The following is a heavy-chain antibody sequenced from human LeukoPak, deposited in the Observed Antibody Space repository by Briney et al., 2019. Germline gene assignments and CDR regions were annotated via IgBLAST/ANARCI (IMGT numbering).Heavy chain of an antibody. J-gene: IGHJ6*02. V-gene: IGHV3-21*01. CDR2: ISTTSRYI. CDR3: ARELYYDIFLGAPYGMDV. Sequence: GGSLRLSCVVSGFTFSRYSMTWLRQAPGKGLEWVSSISTTSRYIYYADSVKGRFTISRDNAKNSLYLQMNSLRAEDTAVYYCARELYYDIFLGAPYGMDVWGQGTTVTVSS. D-gene: IGHD3-9*01. CDR1: GFTFSRYS.